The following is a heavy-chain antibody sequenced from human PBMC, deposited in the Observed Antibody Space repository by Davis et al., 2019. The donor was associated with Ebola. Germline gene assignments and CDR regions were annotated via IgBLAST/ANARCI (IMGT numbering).Heavy chain of an antibody. CDR1: GYTFTGYY. D-gene: IGHD5-24*01. CDR3: ARDRREIGGMDV. J-gene: IGHJ6*04. V-gene: IGHV1-69*13. Sequence: SVKVSCKASGYTFTGYYMHWVRQAPGQGLEWMGGIIPIFGTANYAQKFQGRVTITADESTSTAYMELSSLRSEDTAVYYCARDRREIGGMDVWGKGTTVTVSS. CDR2: IIPIFGTA.